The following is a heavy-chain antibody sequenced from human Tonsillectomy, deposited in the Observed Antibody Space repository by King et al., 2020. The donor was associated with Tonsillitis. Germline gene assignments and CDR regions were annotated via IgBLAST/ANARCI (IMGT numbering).Heavy chain of an antibody. D-gene: IGHD3-3*01. V-gene: IGHV1-2*02. Sequence: QLVQSGAEVRKPGASVKVSCTASGYTFTDYYVHWVRQAPGQGLEWMGWINPNSGGTNYAQKFQGRVTLTIDTSVNTTYMELRRLRSDGTAVYFCARDSNYGFANYFGPWGQGTLVTVSS. CDR1: GYTFTDYY. CDR3: ARDSNYGFANYFGP. CDR2: INPNSGGT. J-gene: IGHJ5*02.